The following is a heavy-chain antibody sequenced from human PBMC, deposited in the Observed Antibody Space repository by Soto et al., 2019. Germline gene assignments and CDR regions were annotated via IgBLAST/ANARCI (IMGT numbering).Heavy chain of an antibody. J-gene: IGHJ4*02. CDR3: ASRTRGYYFDY. D-gene: IGHD5-12*01. CDR1: GFTFSSYA. CDR2: ISSNGGST. V-gene: IGHV3-64*01. Sequence: ESGGGLVQPGGSLRLSCAASGFTFSSYAMHWVRQAPGKGLEYVSAISSNGGSTYYANSVKGRFTISRDNSKNTLYLQMGSLRAEDMAVYYCASRTRGYYFDYWGQGTLVTVSS.